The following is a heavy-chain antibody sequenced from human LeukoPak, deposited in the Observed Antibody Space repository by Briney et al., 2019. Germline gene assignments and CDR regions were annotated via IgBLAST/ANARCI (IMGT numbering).Heavy chain of an antibody. Sequence: KTGGSLRLSCAASGFTFSNYDMHWVRQAPGKGLEWVSAISSSSSYIYYADSIKGRFTISRDNAGNSLYLQMNSLRAVDTAVYFCARGEEKATITALDSWGQGTLVTVSS. D-gene: IGHD5-24*01. CDR2: ISSSSSYI. CDR1: GFTFSNYD. CDR3: ARGEEKATITALDS. J-gene: IGHJ4*02. V-gene: IGHV3-21*01.